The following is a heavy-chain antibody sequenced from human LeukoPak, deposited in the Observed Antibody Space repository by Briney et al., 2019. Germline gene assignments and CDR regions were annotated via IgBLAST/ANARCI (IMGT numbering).Heavy chain of an antibody. CDR3: ARDNPRGIITVAGNFDY. V-gene: IGHV3-21*01. CDR2: ISSTSNYI. CDR1: GFTFSSYS. D-gene: IGHD6-19*01. J-gene: IGHJ4*02. Sequence: PGGSLRLSCAASGFTFSSYSMNWVRQAPGKGLEWVSSISSTSNYIHYADSVKGRFTISRDNAKSSLYLQMNSLRAEDTAVYYCARDNPRGIITVAGNFDYWGQGTLVTVSS.